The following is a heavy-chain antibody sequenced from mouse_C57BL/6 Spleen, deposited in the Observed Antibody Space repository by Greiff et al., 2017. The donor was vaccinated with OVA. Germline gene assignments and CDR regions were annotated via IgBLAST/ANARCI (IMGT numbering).Heavy chain of an antibody. D-gene: IGHD2-3*01. CDR3: ARADGYYAFAY. J-gene: IGHJ3*01. Sequence: QVTLKESGAELVRPGTSVKVSCKASGYAFTNYLIEWVKQRPGQGLEWIGVINPGSGGTNYNEKFKGKATLTADKSSSTAYMQLSSLTSEDSAVYFCARADGYYAFAYWGQGTLVTVSA. V-gene: IGHV1-54*01. CDR1: GYAFTNYL. CDR2: INPGSGGT.